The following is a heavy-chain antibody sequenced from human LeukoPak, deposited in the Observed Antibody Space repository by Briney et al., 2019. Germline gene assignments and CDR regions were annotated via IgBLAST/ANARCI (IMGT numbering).Heavy chain of an antibody. CDR3: ARPPRPAATLYYFDY. D-gene: IGHD2-2*01. CDR1: GFTFSSYA. V-gene: IGHV3-23*01. Sequence: GGSLRLSCAASGFTFSSYAMSWVRQAPGKGLEWVSAISGSGGSTYYADSVKGRFTISRDNYKNTLYLQMNSLRAEDTAVYYCARPPRPAATLYYFDYWGQGTLVTVSS. CDR2: ISGSGGST. J-gene: IGHJ4*02.